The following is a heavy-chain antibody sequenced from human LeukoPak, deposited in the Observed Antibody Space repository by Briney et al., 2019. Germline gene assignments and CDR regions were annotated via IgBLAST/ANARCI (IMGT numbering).Heavy chain of an antibody. J-gene: IGHJ6*03. CDR2: ISAYNGNT. D-gene: IGHD6-19*01. CDR3: ARGYSSGWYRDYYYYMDV. CDR1: GYTFTSYG. V-gene: IGHV1-18*01. Sequence: ASVKVSCKASGYTFTSYGISRVRQAPGQGLEWMGWISAYNGNTNYAQKLQGRVTMTTDTSTSTAYMELRSLRSDDTAVYYCARGYSSGWYRDYYYYMDVWGKGTTVTISS.